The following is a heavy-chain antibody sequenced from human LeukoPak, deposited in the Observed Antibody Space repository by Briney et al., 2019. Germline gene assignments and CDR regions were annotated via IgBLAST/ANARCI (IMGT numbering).Heavy chain of an antibody. J-gene: IGHJ6*02. CDR2: ISYDGSNK. D-gene: IGHD6-13*01. V-gene: IGHV3-30-3*01. Sequence: GGSLRLSCAASGFTFSSYAMHWVRQAPGKGLEWVAVISYDGSNKYYADSVKGRFTISRDSSKNTLYLQMNSLRAEDTAVYYCARAGGAAAGTRYYYYYYYGMDVWGQGTTVTVSS. CDR1: GFTFSSYA. CDR3: ARAGGAAAGTRYYYYYYYGMDV.